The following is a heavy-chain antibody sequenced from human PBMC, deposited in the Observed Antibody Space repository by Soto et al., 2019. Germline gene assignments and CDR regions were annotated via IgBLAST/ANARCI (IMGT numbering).Heavy chain of an antibody. D-gene: IGHD3-22*01. V-gene: IGHV3-23*01. CDR1: VFTFISYA. CDR2: ISGSGGST. J-gene: IGHJ2*01. CDR3: AKDRGHYYDSSGYYSAYWYFDL. Sequence: GWSLRLSCASSVFTFISYAMSWVRQAPGKGLEWVSAISGSGGSTYYADSVKGRFTISRDNSKNTLYLQMNSLRAEDTAVYYCAKDRGHYYDSSGYYSAYWYFDLWGRGTLVTVSS.